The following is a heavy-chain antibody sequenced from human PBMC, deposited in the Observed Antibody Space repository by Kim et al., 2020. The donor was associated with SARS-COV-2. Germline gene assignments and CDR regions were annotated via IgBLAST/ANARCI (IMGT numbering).Heavy chain of an antibody. Sequence: GGSLRLSCAASGFTFSSYWMSWVRQAPGKGLEWVANIKQDGSEKYYVDSVKGRFTISRDNAKNSLYLQMNSLRAEDTAVYYCARDCTNGVCYREDDYWGQGTLVTVSS. D-gene: IGHD2-8*01. CDR1: GFTFSSYW. CDR2: IKQDGSEK. V-gene: IGHV3-7*01. CDR3: ARDCTNGVCYREDDY. J-gene: IGHJ4*02.